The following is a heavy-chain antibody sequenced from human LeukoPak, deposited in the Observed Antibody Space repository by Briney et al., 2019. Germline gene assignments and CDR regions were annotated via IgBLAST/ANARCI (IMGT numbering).Heavy chain of an antibody. CDR2: IYYSGST. CDR1: SGFMYNYY. D-gene: IGHD3-10*01. J-gene: IGHJ3*02. Sequence: SETLSLTCTVSSGFMYNYYWSWIRQPPGKGLEWIGYIYYSGSTNYNPSLKSRVTISVDTSRNQFSLEVTSVIAADTAVYYCARRRDGSGLDEVAFDIWGQGTMVTVSS. V-gene: IGHV4-59*08. CDR3: ARRRDGSGLDEVAFDI.